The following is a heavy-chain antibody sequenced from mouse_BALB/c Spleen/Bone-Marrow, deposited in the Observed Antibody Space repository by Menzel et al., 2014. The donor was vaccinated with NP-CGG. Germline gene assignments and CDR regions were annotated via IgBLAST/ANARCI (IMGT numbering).Heavy chain of an antibody. J-gene: IGHJ4*01. CDR2: INPSTGYT. CDR3: ARSYDYDGGYYAMDY. Sequence: VKLMESGAELAKPGASVKMSCKASGYNFISYWMHWVKQRPGQGLEWIGYINPSTGYTEYNQKFKDKATLTADKSSSKAYMQLSSLTSEDSAVYYCARSYDYDGGYYAMDYWGQGTSVTVSS. CDR1: GYNFISYW. D-gene: IGHD2-4*01. V-gene: IGHV1-7*01.